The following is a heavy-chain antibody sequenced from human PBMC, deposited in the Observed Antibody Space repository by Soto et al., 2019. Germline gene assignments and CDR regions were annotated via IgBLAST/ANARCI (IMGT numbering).Heavy chain of an antibody. CDR1: GGSISSSSYY. Sequence: SETLSLTCTVSGGSISSSSYYWGWIRQPPGKGLEWIGNIYHSGSAYYNPSLKSRVTMSADMSNNQFSLKLYSVTAADTAVYYCASRTGGSSWFDFLGQGTLVTVSS. CDR2: IYHSGSA. CDR3: ASRTGGSSWFDF. J-gene: IGHJ4*02. V-gene: IGHV4-39*01. D-gene: IGHD6-13*01.